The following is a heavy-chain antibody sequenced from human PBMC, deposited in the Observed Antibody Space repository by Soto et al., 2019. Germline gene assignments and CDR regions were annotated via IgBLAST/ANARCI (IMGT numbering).Heavy chain of an antibody. V-gene: IGHV5-51*01. Sequence: GESLKISCKGSGYSFTSYWIGWVRQMPGKGLEWMGIIYPGDSDISYSPSFQGQVIISADKSISTAYLQWSSLKASDTAMYYCAILSSYIQAGGYYSRHDAFDIWGQGAMVTV. D-gene: IGHD3-22*01. CDR3: AILSSYIQAGGYYSRHDAFDI. J-gene: IGHJ3*02. CDR2: IYPGDSDI. CDR1: GYSFTSYW.